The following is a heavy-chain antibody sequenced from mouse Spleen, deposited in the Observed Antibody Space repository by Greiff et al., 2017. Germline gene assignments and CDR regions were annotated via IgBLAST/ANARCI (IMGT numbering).Heavy chain of an antibody. CDR1: GYTFTSYW. CDR3: APTMITTWFAY. J-gene: IGHJ3*01. CDR2: IHPNSGST. Sequence: VQLQQPGAELVKPGASVKLSCNASGYTFTSYWMHWVKQRPGQGLEWIGMIHPNSGSTNYNEKFKSKATLTVDKSSSTAYMQLSSLTSEDSAVYYCAPTMITTWFAYWGQGTLVTVSA. V-gene: IGHV1-64*01. D-gene: IGHD2-4*01.